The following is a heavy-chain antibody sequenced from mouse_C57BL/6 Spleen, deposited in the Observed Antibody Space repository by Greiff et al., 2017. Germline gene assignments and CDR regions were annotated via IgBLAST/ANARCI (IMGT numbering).Heavy chain of an antibody. Sequence: VQLQQSGAELVRPGASVKLSCTASGFNIKDYYMHWVKQRPEQGLEWIGRIDPEDGATEYAPKFQGKATMTADTSSNTAYLQLSSLTSADAAVYYCTTDYYGNQDWGQGTTLTVSS. CDR1: GFNIKDYY. CDR3: TTDYYGNQD. D-gene: IGHD2-1*01. V-gene: IGHV14-1*01. J-gene: IGHJ2*01. CDR2: IDPEDGAT.